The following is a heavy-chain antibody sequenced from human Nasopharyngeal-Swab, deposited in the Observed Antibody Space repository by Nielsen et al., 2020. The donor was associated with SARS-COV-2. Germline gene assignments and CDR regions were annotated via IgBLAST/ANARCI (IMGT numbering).Heavy chain of an antibody. CDR3: ARDSQPSGDILTGQIH. CDR2: IIPILGIA. D-gene: IGHD3-9*01. J-gene: IGHJ4*02. CDR1: GGTFSSYA. Sequence: KVSCKASGGTFSSYAISWVRQAPGQGLEWMGRIIPILGIANYAQKFQGRVTITADKSTSTAYMELSSLRSEDTAVYYCARDSQPSGDILTGQIHWGQGTLVTVSS. V-gene: IGHV1-69*04.